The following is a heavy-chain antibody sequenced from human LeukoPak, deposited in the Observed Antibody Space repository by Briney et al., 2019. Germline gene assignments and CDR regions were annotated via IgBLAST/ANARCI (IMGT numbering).Heavy chain of an antibody. Sequence: SETLSLTCTVSGGSISSYYWSWIRQPPGKGLEWIGYIYYSGSTNYNPSLKSRVTISVDTSKNQFSLKLSSVTAADTAVYYCARVGCSRWYFGGFEYWGQGTLATVSS. D-gene: IGHD6-19*01. CDR1: GGSISSYY. V-gene: IGHV4-59*01. CDR2: IYYSGST. J-gene: IGHJ4*02. CDR3: ARVGCSRWYFGGFEY.